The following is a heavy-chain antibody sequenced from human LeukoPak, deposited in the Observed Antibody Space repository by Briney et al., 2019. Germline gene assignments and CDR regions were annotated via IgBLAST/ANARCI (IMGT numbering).Heavy chain of an antibody. Sequence: GGSLRLSCAASGFTFSSYAMHWVRQAPGKGLEWVSGISWNSGSIGYADSVKGRFTISRDNAKNSLYLQMNSLRAEDTALYYCAKAQGTGTTLYYYYGMDVWGQGITVTVSS. CDR1: GFTFSSYA. CDR2: ISWNSGSI. V-gene: IGHV3-9*01. J-gene: IGHJ6*02. CDR3: AKAQGTGTTLYYYYGMDV. D-gene: IGHD1-7*01.